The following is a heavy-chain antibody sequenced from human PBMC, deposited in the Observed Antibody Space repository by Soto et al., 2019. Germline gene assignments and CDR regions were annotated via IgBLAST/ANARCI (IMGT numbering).Heavy chain of an antibody. CDR3: ARFKSYYYYGMDV. J-gene: IGHJ6*02. CDR1: GGSFSGCY. Sequence: PSETLSLTCAVYGGSFSGCYWSWMRQPPGKGLEWIGEINHSGSTNYNPSLKSRVTISVDTSKNQFSLKLSSVTAADTAVYYCARFKSYYYYGMDVWGQGTTVTVSS. CDR2: INHSGST. V-gene: IGHV4-34*01.